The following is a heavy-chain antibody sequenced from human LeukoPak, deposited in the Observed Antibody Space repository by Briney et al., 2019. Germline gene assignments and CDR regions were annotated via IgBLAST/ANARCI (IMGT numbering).Heavy chain of an antibody. D-gene: IGHD6-13*01. CDR2: IFYSGST. CDR3: ARLVGSSSYYFDN. CDR1: GDSINGYSINSYY. Sequence: SETLSLTCTVSGDSINGYSINSYYWNWIRQPPGKGLEWIGYIFYSGSTNYNPSLKSRVTISVDSSRNQFSLKLSSVTAADTAVYYCARLVGSSSYYFDNWGQGTLVTVSS. V-gene: IGHV4-59*08. J-gene: IGHJ4*02.